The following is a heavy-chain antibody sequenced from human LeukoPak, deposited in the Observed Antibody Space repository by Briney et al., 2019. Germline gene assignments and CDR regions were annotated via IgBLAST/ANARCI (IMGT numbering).Heavy chain of an antibody. V-gene: IGHV3-23*01. J-gene: IGHJ4*02. D-gene: IGHD6-6*01. Sequence: GGSLRLSCAASGFTFSNYAMSWVRQAPGKGLEWVSSISGSVGTTFYADSVKGRFTISRDNYQNTLYLQMNSLRAEDTAVYYCAKGSNSSSASGEYWGRGTLVTVSS. CDR3: AKGSNSSSASGEY. CDR2: ISGSVGTT. CDR1: GFTFSNYA.